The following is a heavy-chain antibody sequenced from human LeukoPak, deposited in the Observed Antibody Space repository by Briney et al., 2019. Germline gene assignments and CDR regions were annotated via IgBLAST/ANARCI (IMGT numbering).Heavy chain of an antibody. CDR1: GFTFSTYG. CDR2: IRYDGSNK. J-gene: IGHJ4*02. Sequence: PGGSLRLSCASSGFTFSTYGMHWVRQAPGKGLEWVAFIRYDGSNKYYVDSLKGRFTISRDNSKNTLYLQMNSLRAEDTAVYYCAKPVRSGLAATAGVDYWGQGTLVTVSS. CDR3: AKPVRSGLAATAGVDY. V-gene: IGHV3-30*02. D-gene: IGHD5-24*01.